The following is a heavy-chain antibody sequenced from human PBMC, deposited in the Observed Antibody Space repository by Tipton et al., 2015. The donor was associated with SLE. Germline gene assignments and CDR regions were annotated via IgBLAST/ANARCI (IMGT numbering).Heavy chain of an antibody. CDR2: INHSGST. Sequence: TLSLTCAVYGGSFSGYYWSWTRQPPGKGLEWIGEINHSGSTNYNPSLKSRVTISVDTSKNQFSLKLSSVTAADTAVYYCARRPPYGDYEDWGQGTLVTVSS. CDR3: ARRPPYGDYED. J-gene: IGHJ4*02. D-gene: IGHD4-17*01. V-gene: IGHV4-34*01. CDR1: GGSFSGYY.